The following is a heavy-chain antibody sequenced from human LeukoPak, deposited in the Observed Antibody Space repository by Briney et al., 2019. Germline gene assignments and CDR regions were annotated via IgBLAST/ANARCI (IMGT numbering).Heavy chain of an antibody. CDR3: ARIPVDDSSGYLTTRAEYFRH. D-gene: IGHD3-22*01. V-gene: IGHV7-4-1*02. J-gene: IGHJ1*01. Sequence: ASVKVSCKASGYTFTSYAMNWVRQAPGQGLEWMGWINTNTGNPTYAQGFTGRFVFSLDTSVSTAYLQISSLKAEDTAVYYCARIPVDDSSGYLTTRAEYFRHWGQGTLVTVSS. CDR1: GYTFTSYA. CDR2: INTNTGNP.